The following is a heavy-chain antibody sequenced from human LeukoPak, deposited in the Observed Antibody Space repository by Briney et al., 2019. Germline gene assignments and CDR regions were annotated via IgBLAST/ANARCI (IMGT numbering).Heavy chain of an antibody. J-gene: IGHJ4*02. CDR1: GGSISSGSYY. CDR2: IYYSGST. V-gene: IGHV4-61*01. Sequence: SETLSLTCTVSGGSISSGSYYWSWIRQPPGKGLEWIGHIYYSGSTNYNPSLKSRVTISVDTSKNQFSLKLNSVTAADTAVYYCARYILVVTATKNFDYWGKGNLVTVSS. CDR3: ARYILVVTATKNFDY. D-gene: IGHD2-2*01.